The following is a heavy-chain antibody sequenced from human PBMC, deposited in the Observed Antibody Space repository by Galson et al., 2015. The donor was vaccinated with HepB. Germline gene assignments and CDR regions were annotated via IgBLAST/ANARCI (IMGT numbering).Heavy chain of an antibody. CDR3: ARGPTGALDY. V-gene: IGHV7-4-1*02. CDR2: INPNTGNP. D-gene: IGHD1-1*01. CDR1: GYRFIEYG. J-gene: IGHJ4*02. Sequence: SVKVSCKASGYRFIEYGVNWVRQAPGQGLEWMGWINPNTGNPTYAQGFIGRFVFSSDTSVTTAYLQISGLVPDDSAMYFCARGPTGALDYWGQGTLVTVSS.